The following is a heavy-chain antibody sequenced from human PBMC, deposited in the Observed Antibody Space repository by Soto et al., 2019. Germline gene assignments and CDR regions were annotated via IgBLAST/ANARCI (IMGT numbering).Heavy chain of an antibody. J-gene: IGHJ6*02. Sequence: GASVKVSCKASGGTFSSYAISWVRQAPGQGLEWMGGIIPIFGTANYAQKFQGRVTITAYKSTSTAYMELSSRRSEDTAVYYWARVRGTIFGVVIKGLRNYYYVMDVWGQGTTGTVS. CDR1: GGTFSSYA. D-gene: IGHD3-3*01. CDR3: ARVRGTIFGVVIKGLRNYYYVMDV. CDR2: IIPIFGTA. V-gene: IGHV1-69*06.